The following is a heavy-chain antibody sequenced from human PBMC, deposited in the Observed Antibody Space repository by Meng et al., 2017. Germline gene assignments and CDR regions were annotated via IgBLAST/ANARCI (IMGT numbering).Heavy chain of an antibody. CDR1: GFSLSTSGVG. Sequence: SGPTLMKPTQTLTLTCTFSGFSLSTSGVGVGWIRQPPGKALEWLALIYWNDDKRYSPSLKSRLTITKDTSKNQVVLTMTNMDPVDTATYYCARSPPTAMAPRYYYYGMDVWGQGTTVTVSS. D-gene: IGHD5-18*01. J-gene: IGHJ6*02. CDR2: IYWNDDK. CDR3: ARSPPTAMAPRYYYYGMDV. V-gene: IGHV2-5*01.